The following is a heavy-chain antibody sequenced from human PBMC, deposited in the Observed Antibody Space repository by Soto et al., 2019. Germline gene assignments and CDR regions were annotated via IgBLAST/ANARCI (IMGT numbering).Heavy chain of an antibody. D-gene: IGHD3-10*01. Sequence: ASVKVSCKTSGYTFTSYDINWVRQATGQGLEWMGWMNPNSGNTGYAQKFQGRVTMTRNTSISTAYMELSSLRSEDTAVYYCARGKGVRGSSKIYYYYYMDVWGKGTTVTVSS. CDR1: GYTFTSYD. CDR3: ARGKGVRGSSKIYYYYYMDV. J-gene: IGHJ6*03. CDR2: MNPNSGNT. V-gene: IGHV1-8*01.